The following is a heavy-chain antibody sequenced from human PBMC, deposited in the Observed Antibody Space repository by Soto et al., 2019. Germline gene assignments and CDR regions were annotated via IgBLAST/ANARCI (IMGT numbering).Heavy chain of an antibody. CDR3: AREYTYGSNFFDC. CDR2: ISHSGST. Sequence: QVQLQESGPGLVKPSQTLSLSCTVSGGSISSAAYYWSWIRQHPGKGLEWIGYISHSGSTYYTPSLTSHVIISADTSKNQFSLNLTSVTAADTAVYYCAREYTYGSNFFDCWGQGALVTVSS. CDR1: GGSISSAAYY. V-gene: IGHV4-31*01. D-gene: IGHD5-18*01. J-gene: IGHJ4*02.